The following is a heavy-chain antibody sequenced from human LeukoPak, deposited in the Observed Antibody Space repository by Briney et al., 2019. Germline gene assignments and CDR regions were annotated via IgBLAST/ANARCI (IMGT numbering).Heavy chain of an antibody. D-gene: IGHD3-3*01. J-gene: IGHJ4*02. CDR1: GYTLTDLS. CDR2: FDPQDGET. CDR3: ATFALFGVVNAYYFYY. Sequence: ASVKVSCKVSGYTLTDLSMHWVRQAPGEGLEWMGGFDPQDGETIYAQKFQGRVTMTEDTSTDTAYMELTSLKSEDTAVYYCATFALFGVVNAYYFYYWGQGTLVTVPS. V-gene: IGHV1-24*01.